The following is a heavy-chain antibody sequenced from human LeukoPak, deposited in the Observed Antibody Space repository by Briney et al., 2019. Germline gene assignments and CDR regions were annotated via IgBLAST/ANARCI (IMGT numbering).Heavy chain of an antibody. Sequence: QTGGSLRLSCAASGFTFSSYAMSWVRQAPGKGLEWVSAISGSGGSTYYADSVKGRFTISRDNSKNTLYLQMNSLRAEDTAVYYCARPSFGGGYLYYYYGMDVWGQGTTVTVSS. J-gene: IGHJ6*02. CDR3: ARPSFGGGYLYYYYGMDV. CDR1: GFTFSSYA. CDR2: ISGSGGST. D-gene: IGHD1-26*01. V-gene: IGHV3-23*01.